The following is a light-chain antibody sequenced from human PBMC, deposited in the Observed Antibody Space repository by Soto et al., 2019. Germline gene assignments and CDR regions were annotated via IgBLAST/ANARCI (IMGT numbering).Light chain of an antibody. CDR1: SSNIGAGYD. Sequence: QSVLTQPPSESGAPGQRVTISCTGSSSNIGAGYDVHWYQQLPGTAPKLLIYGNSNRPSGVPDRFSGSKSGTSASLAITGLQAEDEADYYCQSYDSSLSAVFGGGTKVTVL. V-gene: IGLV1-40*01. CDR3: QSYDSSLSAV. CDR2: GNS. J-gene: IGLJ2*01.